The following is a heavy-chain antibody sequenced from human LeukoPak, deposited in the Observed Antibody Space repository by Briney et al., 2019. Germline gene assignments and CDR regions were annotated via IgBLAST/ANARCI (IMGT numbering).Heavy chain of an antibody. D-gene: IGHD3-10*01. CDR1: GFTVSSNY. V-gene: IGHV3-53*01. J-gene: IGHJ3*02. CDR2: IYSGGST. Sequence: GGSLRLSCAASGFTVSSNYMSWVRQAPGKGLEWVSVIYSGGSTYYADSVKGRFTISRDNSKNTLYLQMNSLRAEDTAVYYCASIPYYYGSGSYYNMDAFDIWGQGTMVTVSS. CDR3: ASIPYYYGSGSYYNMDAFDI.